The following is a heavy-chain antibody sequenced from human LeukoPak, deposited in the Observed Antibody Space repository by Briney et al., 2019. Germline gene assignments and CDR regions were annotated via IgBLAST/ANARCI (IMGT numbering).Heavy chain of an antibody. D-gene: IGHD6-19*01. Sequence: PGGSLRLSCAASGFTFSSYAMSWVRQAPGKGLEWVSAISGSGGSTYYADSVKGRFTISRDNSKNTLYLQMNSLRAEDTAVYYCAKDGYSSGWSGDFDYWGQGTLVTVSS. CDR3: AKDGYSSGWSGDFDY. CDR2: ISGSGGST. CDR1: GFTFSSYA. V-gene: IGHV3-23*01. J-gene: IGHJ4*02.